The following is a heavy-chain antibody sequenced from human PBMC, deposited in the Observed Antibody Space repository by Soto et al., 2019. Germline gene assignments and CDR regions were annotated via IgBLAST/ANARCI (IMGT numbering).Heavy chain of an antibody. V-gene: IGHV3-33*08. CDR2: IWFDGSNK. CDR1: GFTFSSYA. Sequence: PGGSLRLSCAASGFTFSSYAIHWVRQAPGKGLEWVAVIWFDGSNKFYADSVKGRFTISRDNSKNTVSLQMNSLRDEDSAAYYCATTGPYWGQGTLVTVSS. J-gene: IGHJ4*02. CDR3: ATTGPY.